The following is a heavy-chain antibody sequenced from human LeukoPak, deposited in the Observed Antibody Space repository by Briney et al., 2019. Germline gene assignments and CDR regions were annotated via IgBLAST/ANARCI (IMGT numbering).Heavy chain of an antibody. CDR1: GFTFSSYG. J-gene: IGHJ4*02. V-gene: IGHV3-33*06. CDR2: IWYDGSNK. D-gene: IGHD1-7*01. Sequence: GGSLRLSCAASGFTFSSYGMHWVRQAPGKGLEWVAVIWYDGSNKYYADSVKGRFTISRDNSKNTLYLQMNSLRAEDTAVYYCAKDGTGTTGGFDYWGQGTLVTVFS. CDR3: AKDGTGTTGGFDY.